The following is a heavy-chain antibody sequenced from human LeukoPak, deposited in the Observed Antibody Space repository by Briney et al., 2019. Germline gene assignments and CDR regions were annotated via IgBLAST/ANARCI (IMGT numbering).Heavy chain of an antibody. CDR3: ARGPYSSGYYRLPWYYYGMDV. CDR1: GYTFTSYG. D-gene: IGHD3-22*01. Sequence: GASVKVSCKASGYTFTSYGISWVRQAPGQGLEWMGWISAYNGNTNYAQKLQGRVTMTTDTSTSTAYMELRSLRSDDTAVYYCARGPYSSGYYRLPWYYYGMDVWGQGTTVTVSS. CDR2: ISAYNGNT. V-gene: IGHV1-18*01. J-gene: IGHJ6*02.